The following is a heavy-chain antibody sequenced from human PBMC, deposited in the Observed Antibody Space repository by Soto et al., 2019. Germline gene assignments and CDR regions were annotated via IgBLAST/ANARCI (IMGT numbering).Heavy chain of an antibody. V-gene: IGHV3-7*01. J-gene: IGHJ4*02. CDR2: IKQDGSEK. CDR3: ARVGRGVIDFDY. D-gene: IGHD3-16*02. Sequence: GGSLRLSCAASGFTFSSYAMSWVRQAPGKGLEWVANIKQDGSEKYYVDSVKGRFTISRDNAKNSLYLQMNSLRAEDTAVYYCARVGRGVIDFDYWGQGTLVTVS. CDR1: GFTFSSYA.